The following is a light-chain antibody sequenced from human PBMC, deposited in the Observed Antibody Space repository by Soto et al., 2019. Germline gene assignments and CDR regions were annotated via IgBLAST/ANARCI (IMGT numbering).Light chain of an antibody. CDR1: SSDVGGYNY. J-gene: IGLJ1*01. Sequence: QSVLTQPASVSGSPGQSITISCTGTSSDVGGYNYVSWYQQRPGKAPKLMIYDVSNWPSGVSNRFSGSKSGNTASLTISGLQAEDEADYYCSSYTDSSPFVFGTGTKVTV. CDR3: SSYTDSSPFV. V-gene: IGLV2-14*01. CDR2: DVS.